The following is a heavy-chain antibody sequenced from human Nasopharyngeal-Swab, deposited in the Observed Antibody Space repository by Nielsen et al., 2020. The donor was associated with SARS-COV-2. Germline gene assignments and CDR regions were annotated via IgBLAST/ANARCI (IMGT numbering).Heavy chain of an antibody. J-gene: IGHJ3*02. CDR2: IYHSGST. V-gene: IGHV4-4*02. CDR1: GGSISSSNW. D-gene: IGHD1-26*01. CDR3: ARAADSGSYSDAFDI. Sequence: SETLSLTCAVSGGSISSSNWWSWVRQPPGKGLEWIGEIYHSGSTNYNPSLKSRVTISVDKSKNQFSLKLSSVTAADTAVYYCARAADSGSYSDAFDIWGQGTMVTASS.